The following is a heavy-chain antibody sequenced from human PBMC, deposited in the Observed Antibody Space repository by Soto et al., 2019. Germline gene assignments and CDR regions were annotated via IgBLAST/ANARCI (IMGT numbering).Heavy chain of an antibody. CDR3: ARHLDGNMIPWYFDL. D-gene: IGHD3-16*01. J-gene: IGHJ2*01. CDR1: GGSISSSSYY. V-gene: IGHV4-39*01. Sequence: QLQLQESGPGLVKPSETLSLTCTVSGGSISSSSYYWGWIRQPPGKGLEWIGSIYYSGSTYYNPSLKSRVTISVDTSKNQFSLKLSSVTAADTAVYYCARHLDGNMIPWYFDLWGRGTLVTVSS. CDR2: IYYSGST.